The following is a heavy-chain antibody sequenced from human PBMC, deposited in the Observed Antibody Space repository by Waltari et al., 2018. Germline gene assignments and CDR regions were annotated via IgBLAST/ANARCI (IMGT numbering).Heavy chain of an antibody. D-gene: IGHD1-7*01. CDR1: GFTFRSYN. V-gene: IGHV3-48*04. Sequence: EVQLVESGGGLVQPGGSLRLSCAASGFTFRSYNMNWVRQAPGKGLEWVSYISSSSSTIYYADSVKGRFTISRDNAKNSLYLQMNSLGAEDTAVYYCARIWNYSADYWGQGTLVTVSS. CDR2: ISSSSSTI. CDR3: ARIWNYSADY. J-gene: IGHJ4*02.